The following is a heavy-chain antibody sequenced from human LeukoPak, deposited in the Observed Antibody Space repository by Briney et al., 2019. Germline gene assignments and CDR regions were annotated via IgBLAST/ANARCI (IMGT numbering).Heavy chain of an antibody. CDR2: MNPNSGNT. V-gene: IGHV1-8*01. D-gene: IGHD3-22*01. J-gene: IGHJ4*02. Sequence: GASVKVSCKASGYTFTSYDINWVRQATGQGLEWVGWMNPNSGNTGYAQKFQGRVTMTRNTSISTAYMELSSLTSEDTAVYYCARDRYDYGSSGYRYWGQGTLVTVSS. CDR1: GYTFTSYD. CDR3: ARDRYDYGSSGYRY.